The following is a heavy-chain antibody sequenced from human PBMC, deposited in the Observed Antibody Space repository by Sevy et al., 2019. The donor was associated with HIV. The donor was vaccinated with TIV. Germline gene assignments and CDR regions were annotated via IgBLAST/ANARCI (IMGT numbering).Heavy chain of an antibody. D-gene: IGHD6-13*01. CDR2: LSGRGEYT. Sequence: GVSLRLSCAASGFTFSIYAMNWVRQAPGKGLEWVAVLSGRGEYTYYADSVKGRFTISRDSSKNTVYLQMNSLRVEDTAVYYCAKDSGANYPWYFDYWGQGTLVTVSS. J-gene: IGHJ4*02. CDR3: AKDSGANYPWYFDY. CDR1: GFTFSIYA. V-gene: IGHV3-23*01.